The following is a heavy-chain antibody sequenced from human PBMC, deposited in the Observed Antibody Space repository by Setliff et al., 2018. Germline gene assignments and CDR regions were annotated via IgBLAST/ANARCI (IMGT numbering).Heavy chain of an antibody. CDR1: GYTFTGYY. Sequence: ASVKVSCKASGYTFTGYYMHWVRQAPGQGLEWMGWINPNSGGTNYAQKFQGWVTMTRDTSISTAYMELSRRGSDDTAVYYCARGRDFWSGYLVYWGQGTLVTVSS. V-gene: IGHV1-2*04. J-gene: IGHJ4*02. D-gene: IGHD3-3*01. CDR2: INPNSGGT. CDR3: ARGRDFWSGYLVY.